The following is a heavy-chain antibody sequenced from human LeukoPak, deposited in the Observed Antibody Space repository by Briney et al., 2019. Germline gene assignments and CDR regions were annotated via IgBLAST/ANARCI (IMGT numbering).Heavy chain of an antibody. V-gene: IGHV3-23*01. D-gene: IGHD3-22*01. CDR2: ISDSGGRT. J-gene: IGHJ4*02. CDR3: AKRGVVIRVILVGFHKEAYYFDS. CDR1: GFIFSSYA. Sequence: GGSGRLSCAASGFIFSSYAMSWVRQAAGEGLEWGAGISDSGGRTNYADSVKGRLTISRDNPKNTLILQMNSLRPQDTAVYFCAKRGVVIRVILVGFHKEAYYFDSWGQGNLVTVSS.